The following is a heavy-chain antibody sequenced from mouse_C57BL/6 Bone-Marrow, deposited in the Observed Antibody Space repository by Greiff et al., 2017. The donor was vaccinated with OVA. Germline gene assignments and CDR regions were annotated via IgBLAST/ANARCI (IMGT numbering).Heavy chain of an antibody. CDR1: GFNIKDDY. J-gene: IGHJ2*01. Sequence: VQLQQSGAELVRPGASVTLSCTASGFNIKDDYMHWVKQRPEQGLEWIGWIDPENGDTEYASKFKGKAIITADTSSNTAYLQLSSLTSEDTADYYCNSYCNFDDWGQGTTLTVSS. CDR3: NSYCNFDD. CDR2: IDPENGDT. D-gene: IGHD6-5*01. V-gene: IGHV14-4*01.